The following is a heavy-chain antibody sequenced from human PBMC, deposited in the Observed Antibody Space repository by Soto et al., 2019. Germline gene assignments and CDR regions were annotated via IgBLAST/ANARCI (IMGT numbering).Heavy chain of an antibody. Sequence: LRLSCAASGFTFSSYAMHWVRQAPGKGLEWVAVISYDGSNKYYADSVKGRFTISRDNSKNTLYLQMNSLRAEDTAVYYCARDDGSYSYWGQGTLVTVSS. D-gene: IGHD1-26*01. CDR3: ARDDGSYSY. V-gene: IGHV3-30-3*01. J-gene: IGHJ4*02. CDR1: GFTFSSYA. CDR2: ISYDGSNK.